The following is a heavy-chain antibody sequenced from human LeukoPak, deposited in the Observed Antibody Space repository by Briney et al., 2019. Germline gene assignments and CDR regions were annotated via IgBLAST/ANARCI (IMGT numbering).Heavy chain of an antibody. J-gene: IGHJ4*02. CDR2: FDPEDGET. V-gene: IGHV1-24*01. CDR3: ATSGYNYGQGDY. Sequence: ASVKVSCKVSGYTLTELSMHWVRQAPGKGLEWMGGFDPEDGETIYAQKFQGRVTMTEDTSTDTAYMELRSLRSDDTAMYYCATSGYNYGQGDYWGQGTLVTVSS. CDR1: GYTLTELS. D-gene: IGHD5-18*01.